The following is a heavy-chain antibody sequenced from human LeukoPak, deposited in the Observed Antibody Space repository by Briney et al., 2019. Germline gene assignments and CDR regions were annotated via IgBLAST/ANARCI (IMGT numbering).Heavy chain of an antibody. CDR2: IYWNDDK. CDR3: AHNKDVGYCSSTSCLNWFDP. D-gene: IGHD2-2*01. Sequence: SGPTLVKPTQTLTLTCTFSGFSLSTSGVGVGWIRQPPGKALEWLALIYWNDDKRYSPSLKSRLTITKDTSKNQVVLTMTNMDPVDTATYYCAHNKDVGYCSSTSCLNWFDPWGQGTLVTVSS. J-gene: IGHJ5*02. V-gene: IGHV2-5*01. CDR1: GFSLSTSGVG.